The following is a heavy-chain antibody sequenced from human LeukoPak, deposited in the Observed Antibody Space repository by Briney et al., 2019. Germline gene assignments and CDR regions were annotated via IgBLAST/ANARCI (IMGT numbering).Heavy chain of an antibody. J-gene: IGHJ3*02. CDR3: ARGYLGATTGDAFDI. CDR2: IYSSGP. D-gene: IGHD1-26*01. Sequence: SETLSLTCTVSGASISGSSYSWGWFRQPPGKGLEWVGSIYSSGPVYNPSLKSRVAISIDTSKTHFSLRLNSVTAADTAVYYCARGYLGATTGDAFDIWGQGTMVTVSS. V-gene: IGHV4-39*02. CDR1: GASISGSSYS.